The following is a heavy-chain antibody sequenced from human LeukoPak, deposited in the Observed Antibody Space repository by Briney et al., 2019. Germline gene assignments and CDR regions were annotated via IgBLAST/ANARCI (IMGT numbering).Heavy chain of an antibody. Sequence: GGSLRLSCAASGFTFSRFGMHWVRQAPGKGLEWVAVIWYDGSNKYYADSVKGRFTISRDNSKNTLYLQMNSLRAEDTAVYYCSRESYSSSVRYYYYDMDVWGQGTTVTVSS. V-gene: IGHV3-33*01. CDR3: SRESYSSSVRYYYYDMDV. J-gene: IGHJ6*02. CDR1: GFTFSRFG. D-gene: IGHD6-13*01. CDR2: IWYDGSNK.